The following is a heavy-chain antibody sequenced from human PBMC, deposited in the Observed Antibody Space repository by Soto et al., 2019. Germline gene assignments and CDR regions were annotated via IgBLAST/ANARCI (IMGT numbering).Heavy chain of an antibody. Sequence: EVQLVESGGGLVQPGGSLRLSCAASGFTFSNYWIHWVRQAPGKGLVWVSRIKGDGSRIDYADSVKGRFIISRDNAKNTVYVQMNSLGDEDAAVYYCARGLPDYYGKDVWGQGTTVTVSS. J-gene: IGHJ6*01. CDR3: ARGLPDYYGKDV. CDR2: IKGDGSRI. D-gene: IGHD4-17*01. CDR1: GFTFSNYW. V-gene: IGHV3-74*01.